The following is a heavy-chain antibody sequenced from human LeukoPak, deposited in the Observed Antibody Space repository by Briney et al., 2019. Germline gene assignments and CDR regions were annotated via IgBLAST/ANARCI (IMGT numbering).Heavy chain of an antibody. CDR1: GGSISSYY. CDR2: IYYSGST. Sequence: SETLSLTCTVSGGSISSYYWSWIRQPPGKGLEWIGYIYYSGSTNYNPSLKSRVTISVDTSKNQFSLKLSSVTAADTAVFYCARDRAVAGTNLDAFDFWGQGTVVTVSS. CDR3: ARDRAVAGTNLDAFDF. V-gene: IGHV4-59*01. D-gene: IGHD6-19*01. J-gene: IGHJ3*01.